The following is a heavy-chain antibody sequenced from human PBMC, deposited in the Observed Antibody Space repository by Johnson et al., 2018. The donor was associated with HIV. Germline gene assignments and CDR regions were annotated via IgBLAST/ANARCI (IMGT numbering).Heavy chain of an antibody. J-gene: IGHJ3*02. V-gene: IGHV3-38-3*01. Sequence: VQLVESRGVLVQPGGSLRLSCAASGFTVSSNEMSWVRQAPGKGLEWVSSISGGSTYYADSRKGRFTISSDNSKNTLYLQMNSLRAEDTAVYYCSKNSRITYDARSAFDIWGQGTMVTVSS. CDR3: SKNSRITYDARSAFDI. CDR1: GFTVSSNE. D-gene: IGHD3-3*01. CDR2: ISGGST.